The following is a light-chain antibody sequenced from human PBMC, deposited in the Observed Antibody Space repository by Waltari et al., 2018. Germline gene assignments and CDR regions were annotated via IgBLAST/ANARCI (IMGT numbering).Light chain of an antibody. J-gene: IGLJ2*01. CDR2: ETN. Sequence: QSVLTQPPSVSGAPGQRVSISCNGSSPNIRAGYGVHWYQHLPGAAPSLFIYETNNRPSGVPDRFSGSKSGTSASLAITGLQPEDEADYYCQSFDSNLTVVVFGGGTKLTVL. V-gene: IGLV1-40*01. CDR1: SPNIRAGYG. CDR3: QSFDSNLTVVV.